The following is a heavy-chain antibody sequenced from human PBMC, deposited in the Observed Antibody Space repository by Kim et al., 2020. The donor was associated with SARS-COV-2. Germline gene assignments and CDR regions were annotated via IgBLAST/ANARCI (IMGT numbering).Heavy chain of an antibody. Sequence: ADSVTGRFTISRDNAKNSLYLQMNSLRAEDTAVYYCARDLFLEDYSNYGYWGQGTLVTVSS. V-gene: IGHV3-21*01. J-gene: IGHJ4*02. CDR3: ARDLFLEDYSNYGY. D-gene: IGHD4-4*01.